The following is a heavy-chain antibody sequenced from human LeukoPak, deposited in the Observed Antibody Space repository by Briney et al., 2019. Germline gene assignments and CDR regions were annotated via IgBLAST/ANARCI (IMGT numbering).Heavy chain of an antibody. CDR3: AREEMDSLWFGELLSDYYYGMDV. D-gene: IGHD3-10*01. CDR1: GYTFTSYA. Sequence: ASVKVSCKASGYTFTSYAMNWVRQAPGQGLEWVGCINTYTGNPTYAQGFTGRFVFSLDTSVSTAYLQISSLKAEDTAVYYCAREEMDSLWFGELLSDYYYGMDVWGQGTTVTVSS. CDR2: INTYTGNP. V-gene: IGHV7-4-1*02. J-gene: IGHJ6*02.